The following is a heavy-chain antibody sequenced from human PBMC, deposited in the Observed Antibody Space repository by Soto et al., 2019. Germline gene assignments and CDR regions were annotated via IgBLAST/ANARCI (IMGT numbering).Heavy chain of an antibody. D-gene: IGHD1-26*01. CDR3: NSDEWE. CDR2: IKSKTDGGTT. Sequence: ELQLVESGGGLVKPGWALRLSCAASGFSFSICCMGWVRQAPGKGLEWVGRIKSKTDGGTTDYAAHVKGRFTISRDDSKNTLYLQMNSRNIEDSAVYYCNSDEWEWGQGTLVTVSS. V-gene: IGHV3-15*05. CDR1: GFSFSICC. J-gene: IGHJ4*02.